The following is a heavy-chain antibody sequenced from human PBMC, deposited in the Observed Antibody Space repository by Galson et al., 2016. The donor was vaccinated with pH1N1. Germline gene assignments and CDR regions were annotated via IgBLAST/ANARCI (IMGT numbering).Heavy chain of an antibody. CDR3: VTRRPTTTPGVIDY. Sequence: SLRLSCAASGLTFRNHVMSWVRQVPGKGLEWVAVITASADATFYGDSVKGRFFISRDNYMSTLSLQMNSLRADDTAIYYCVTRRPTTTPGVIDYWGQGTLVTVS. CDR2: ITASADAT. D-gene: IGHD1/OR15-1a*01. V-gene: IGHV3-23*01. CDR1: GLTFRNHV. J-gene: IGHJ4*02.